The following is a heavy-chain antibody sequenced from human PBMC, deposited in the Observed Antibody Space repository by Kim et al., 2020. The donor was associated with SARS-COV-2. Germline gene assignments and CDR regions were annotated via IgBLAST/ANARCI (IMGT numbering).Heavy chain of an antibody. D-gene: IGHD3-22*01. J-gene: IGHJ2*01. CDR3: ARDLGAPYSDSIRFDRGFDL. Sequence: SETLSLTCTVSGGSISSGGYYWSWIRQHPGKGLEWIGYIYYSGRTYYNPSLKSRVTISVDTSKNQFSLQLSSVTAADTAVYYCARDLGAPYSDSIRFDRGFDLWGRGTLVTVSS. CDR1: GGSISSGGYY. V-gene: IGHV4-31*03. CDR2: IYYSGRT.